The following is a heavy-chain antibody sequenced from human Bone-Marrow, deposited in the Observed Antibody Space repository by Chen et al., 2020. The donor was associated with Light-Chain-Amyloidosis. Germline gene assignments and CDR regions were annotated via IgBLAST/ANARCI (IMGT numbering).Heavy chain of an antibody. J-gene: IGHJ4*02. Sequence: QVQLQESGPGLVKPSGTLSLTCAVSGDSLSSSHWWSWVRQPPGQGLEWIGETYHSGSTNYNPSLKSRVTISVDKSKNQFSLNLSSVTAADTAVYYCARAWGSSSGSLEYWGQGTLVTVSS. D-gene: IGHD6-19*01. CDR1: GDSLSSSHW. V-gene: IGHV4-4*02. CDR2: TYHSGST. CDR3: ARAWGSSSGSLEY.